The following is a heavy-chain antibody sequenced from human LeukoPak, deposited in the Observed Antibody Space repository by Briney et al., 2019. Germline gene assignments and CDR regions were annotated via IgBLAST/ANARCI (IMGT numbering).Heavy chain of an antibody. CDR3: ARDARWDAEAAFDI. CDR1: GFSFTFYS. V-gene: IGHV3-21*01. CDR2: ITTSSSYM. J-gene: IGHJ3*02. Sequence: GGSLRLSCAASGFSFTFYSMNWVRRTPGKGLEWVSSITTSSSYMFYADSVRGRFTISRDNAKNSLYLQMNSLRAEDTAVYYCARDARWDAEAAFDIWGQGTMVTVSS. D-gene: IGHD1-26*01.